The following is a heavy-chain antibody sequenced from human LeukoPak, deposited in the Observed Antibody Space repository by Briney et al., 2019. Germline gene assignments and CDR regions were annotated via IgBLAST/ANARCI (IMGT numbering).Heavy chain of an antibody. CDR2: IYYSGST. D-gene: IGHD5-18*01. V-gene: IGHV4-59*01. Sequence: SETLSLTCTVSGGSISSYYWSWIRQPPGKGLEWIGYIYYSGSTNYNPSLKSRVTISVDTSKNQFSLKLSSVTAVDTAVYYCAARGYSYGLIDYWGQGTLVTVSS. J-gene: IGHJ4*02. CDR1: GGSISSYY. CDR3: AARGYSYGLIDY.